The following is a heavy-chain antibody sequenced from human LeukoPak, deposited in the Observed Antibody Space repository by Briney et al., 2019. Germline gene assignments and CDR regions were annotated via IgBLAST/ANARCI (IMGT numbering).Heavy chain of an antibody. D-gene: IGHD6-19*01. Sequence: PGRSLRLSCRGSGFTFGDYVMSWVRQAPGKGLEWIGFIRSKTNGGTTEYAASVKGRFFISRDDAKSTTFLHMNSLKTEDTAVYYCTFSGWYYFHHWGQGTLVTVSS. V-gene: IGHV3-49*04. J-gene: IGHJ4*02. CDR3: TFSGWYYFHH. CDR1: GFTFGDYV. CDR2: IRSKTNGGTT.